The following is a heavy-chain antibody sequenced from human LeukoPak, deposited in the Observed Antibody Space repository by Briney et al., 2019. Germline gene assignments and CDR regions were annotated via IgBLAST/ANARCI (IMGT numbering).Heavy chain of an antibody. Sequence: SETLSLTCTVSSGSITRHYWTWIRQPPGKGLEWIGYIHYGGSTNYNPSVKSRVTISVDTSKNQFSLELRSVTAADTAVYYCARTNQISETAFDIWGQGTMVIVSS. D-gene: IGHD1-14*01. CDR1: SGSITRHY. CDR3: ARTNQISETAFDI. V-gene: IGHV4-59*11. CDR2: IHYGGST. J-gene: IGHJ3*02.